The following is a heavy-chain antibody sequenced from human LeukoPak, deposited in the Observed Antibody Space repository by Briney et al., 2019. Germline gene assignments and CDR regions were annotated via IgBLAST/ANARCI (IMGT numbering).Heavy chain of an antibody. CDR3: AREYSGSYSTRGSLDY. D-gene: IGHD1-26*01. V-gene: IGHV4-4*07. Sequence: PSETLSLXCTVSGGSISSYYWSWIRQPAGKGLEWIGRIYTSGSTNYNPSLKSRVTMSVDTSKNQFSLKLSSVTAADTAVYYCAREYSGSYSTRGSLDYWGQGTLVTVSS. CDR2: IYTSGST. CDR1: GGSISSYY. J-gene: IGHJ4*02.